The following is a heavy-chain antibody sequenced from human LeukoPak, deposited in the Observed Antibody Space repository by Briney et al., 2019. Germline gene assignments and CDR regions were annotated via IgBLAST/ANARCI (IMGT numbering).Heavy chain of an antibody. D-gene: IGHD2-21*02. CDR2: ISSSGSSI. J-gene: IGHJ6*02. CDR3: ARDLVVVTGIPGYYYGMDV. V-gene: IGHV3-48*03. CDR1: GFTLSRNE. Sequence: GGSLRLSCAASGFTLSRNEMNWVRQAPGKGLEWVSYISSSGSSIYYADSVKGRFTISRDNAKNSLYLQMNSLRAEDTAVYYCARDLVVVTGIPGYYYGMDVWGQGTTVTVSS.